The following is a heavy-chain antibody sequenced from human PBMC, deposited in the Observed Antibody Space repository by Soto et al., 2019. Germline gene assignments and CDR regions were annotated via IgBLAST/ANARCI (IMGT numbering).Heavy chain of an antibody. CDR2: ISAYNGNT. D-gene: IGHD1-26*01. CDR1: GYTFTSYG. J-gene: IGHJ4*02. CDR3: ARDEFKGGATRYYFDY. Sequence: GASVKVSCKASGYTFTSYGISWVRQAPGQGLEWMGWISAYNGNTNYAQKLQGRVTMTTDTSTSTAYMELRSLRSDDTAVYYCARDEFKGGATRYYFDYWGQGTLVTVSS. V-gene: IGHV1-18*01.